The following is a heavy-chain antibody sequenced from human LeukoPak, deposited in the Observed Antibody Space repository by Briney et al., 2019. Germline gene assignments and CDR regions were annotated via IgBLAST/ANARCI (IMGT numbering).Heavy chain of an antibody. V-gene: IGHV3-21*01. CDR2: ISSSSSYI. CDR3: ARPSPEHYYDSSGSYFDY. CDR1: GFTFSSYS. D-gene: IGHD3-22*01. Sequence: KPGGSLRLSCAASGFTFSSYSMNWVRQAPGKGLEWVSSISSSSSYIYYADSVKGRFTISRDNAKNSLYLQMNSLRAEDTAVYYCARPSPEHYYDSSGSYFDYWGQGTLVTVSS. J-gene: IGHJ4*02.